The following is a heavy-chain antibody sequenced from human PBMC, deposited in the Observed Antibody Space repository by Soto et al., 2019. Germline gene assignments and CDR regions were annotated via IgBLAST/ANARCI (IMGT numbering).Heavy chain of an antibody. J-gene: IGHJ3*02. CDR1: GFTFSSYG. D-gene: IGHD4-17*01. CDR3: ARSDYGVFIGAFDI. Sequence: QVQLVESGGGVVQPGRSLRLSCAASGFTFSSYGMHWVRQAPGKGLEGVAVIWYDGSNKYYADSVKGRFTISRDNSKNTLYLQMNSLRAEDTAVYSCARSDYGVFIGAFDIWGHGTMVTVSS. CDR2: IWYDGSNK. V-gene: IGHV3-33*01.